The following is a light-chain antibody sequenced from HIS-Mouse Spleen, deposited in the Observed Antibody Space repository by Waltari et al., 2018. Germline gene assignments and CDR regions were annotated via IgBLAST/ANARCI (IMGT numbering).Light chain of an antibody. Sequence: SSELTQDPAVSVALGQTVRITCQGDSLRSYYASWYQQKPGQATVLVIYGKNNRPSGIPDRLSGSSSGKTAALTIAGAQAEDERDYYCDSRDSSGNHLVFGGGTKLTVL. CDR3: DSRDSSGNHLV. CDR2: GKN. J-gene: IGLJ3*02. CDR1: SLRSYY. V-gene: IGLV3-19*01.